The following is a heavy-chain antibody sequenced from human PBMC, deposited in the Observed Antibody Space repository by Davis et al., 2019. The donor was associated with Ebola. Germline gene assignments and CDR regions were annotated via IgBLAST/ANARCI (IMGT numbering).Heavy chain of an antibody. J-gene: IGHJ4*02. V-gene: IGHV4-34*01. Sequence: PSETLSLTCAVYGGSFSGYYWSWIRQPPGKGLEWIGEINHSGSTNYNPSLKSRVTISVDTSKNQFSLKLSSVTAADTAVYYCARGPGSSSFFDYWGQGTLVTVSS. D-gene: IGHD6-13*01. CDR2: INHSGST. CDR1: GGSFSGYY. CDR3: ARGPGSSSFFDY.